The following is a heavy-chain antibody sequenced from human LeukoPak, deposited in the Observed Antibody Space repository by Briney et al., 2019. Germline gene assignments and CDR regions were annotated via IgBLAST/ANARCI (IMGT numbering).Heavy chain of an antibody. CDR1: GFTFSSYW. CDR3: ASGGGEYQLLPDAFDI. V-gene: IGHV3-7*01. Sequence: GGSLRLSCAASGFTFSSYWMSWVHQAPGKGLECVANIKQDGSEKYYVDSVKGRFTISRDNAKNSLYLQMNSLRAEDTAVYYCASGGGEYQLLPDAFDIWGQGTMVTVSS. J-gene: IGHJ3*02. D-gene: IGHD2-2*01. CDR2: IKQDGSEK.